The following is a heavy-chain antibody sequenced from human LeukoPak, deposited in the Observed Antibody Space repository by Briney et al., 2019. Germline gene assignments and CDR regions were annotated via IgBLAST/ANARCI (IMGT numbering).Heavy chain of an antibody. J-gene: IGHJ5*02. Sequence: ASVKVSCKASGYTFTSYPISWVRQAPGQGLEWMGWISAYNGNTIYAQKVKGRVTMTTDTSTSTAYMELRSLRSDDTAVYYCARVKVVRGVIKPDNWFDPWGQGTLVTVSS. V-gene: IGHV1-18*01. CDR1: GYTFTSYP. CDR2: ISAYNGNT. D-gene: IGHD3-10*01. CDR3: ARVKVVRGVIKPDNWFDP.